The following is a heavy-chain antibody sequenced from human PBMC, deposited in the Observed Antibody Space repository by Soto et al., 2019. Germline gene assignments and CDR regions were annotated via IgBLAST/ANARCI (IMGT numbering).Heavy chain of an antibody. V-gene: IGHV3-33*01. J-gene: IGHJ3*02. CDR3: ARDSSGWYGDAFDI. CDR1: GFTFSSYG. Sequence: VGSLRLSCAASGFTFSSYGMHWVRQAPGKGLEWVAVIWYDGSNKYYADSVKGRFTISRDNSKNTLYLQMNSLRAEDTAVYYCARDSSGWYGDAFDIWGQGTVVTVSS. D-gene: IGHD6-19*01. CDR2: IWYDGSNK.